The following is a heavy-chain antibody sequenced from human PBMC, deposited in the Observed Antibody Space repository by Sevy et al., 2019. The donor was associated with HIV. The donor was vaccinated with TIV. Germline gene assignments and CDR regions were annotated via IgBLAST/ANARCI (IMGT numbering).Heavy chain of an antibody. D-gene: IGHD5-18*01. CDR2: IRSKANSYAT. CDR3: TRLGPDTAMVLDYYYMDV. J-gene: IGHJ6*03. V-gene: IGHV3-73*01. Sequence: GGSLRLSCAASGFTFSGSAMYWVRQASGKGLEWVGRIRSKANSYATAYAASVKGRFTISRDDSKNTAYLQMNSLKTEDTAVYYCTRLGPDTAMVLDYYYMDVWGKGTTVTVSS. CDR1: GFTFSGSA.